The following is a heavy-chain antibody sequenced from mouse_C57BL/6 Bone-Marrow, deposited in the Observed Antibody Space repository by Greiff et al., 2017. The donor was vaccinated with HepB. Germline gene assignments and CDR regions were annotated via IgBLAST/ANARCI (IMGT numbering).Heavy chain of an antibody. D-gene: IGHD2-5*01. CDR3: ARAAYYSNYGFAY. CDR1: GYTFTSYW. V-gene: IGHV1-69*01. Sequence: QVQLQQPGAELVMPGASVKLSCKASGYTFTSYWMHWVKQRPGQGLEWIGEIDPSDSYTNYNQKFKGKSTLTVDKSSSTAYMQLSSLTSEDSAVYDCARAAYYSNYGFAYWGQGTLVTVSA. CDR2: IDPSDSYT. J-gene: IGHJ3*01.